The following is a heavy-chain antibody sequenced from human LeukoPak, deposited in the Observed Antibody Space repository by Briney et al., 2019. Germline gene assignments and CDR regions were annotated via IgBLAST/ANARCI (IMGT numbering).Heavy chain of an antibody. CDR3: AKVKGWYGEGYFDY. J-gene: IGHJ4*02. D-gene: IGHD3-10*01. Sequence: GGSLRLSCAASGFSVGSNYMKWVRQAAGKGLEWVSAIYRDGRTYYADSVKGGFTISREISKNTLFLEMTSLRAEDTAVYYCAKVKGWYGEGYFDYWGQGTLVTVSS. V-gene: IGHV3-53*01. CDR1: GFSVGSNY. CDR2: IYRDGRT.